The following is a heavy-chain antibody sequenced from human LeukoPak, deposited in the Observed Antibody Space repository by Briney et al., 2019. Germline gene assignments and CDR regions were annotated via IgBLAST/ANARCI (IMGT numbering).Heavy chain of an antibody. CDR2: ISYDGRNI. CDR3: AKDLGLLWFGTFDY. D-gene: IGHD3-10*01. CDR1: GFTFNNYG. V-gene: IGHV3-30*18. J-gene: IGHJ4*02. Sequence: GGSLRLSCAASGFTFNNYGMHWVRQAPGKGLEWVAVISYDGRNIHYPDSVKGRFTIARDNSNNMLYLQMNSLRAEDTAVYYCAKDLGLLWFGTFDYWGQGILVTVSS.